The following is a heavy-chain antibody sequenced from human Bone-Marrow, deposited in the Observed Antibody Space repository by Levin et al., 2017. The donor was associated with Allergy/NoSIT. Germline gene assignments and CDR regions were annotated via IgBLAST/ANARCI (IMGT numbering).Heavy chain of an antibody. D-gene: IGHD2-15*01. Sequence: GSLRLSCDVYGSSFSGYFWSWIRQAPGRGLEWIGEVSHSGAADYEPSLESRVTISLDTSKSHFSLKLRSVTAADTAIYYCARGRRYPSDWGQGTQVTVSS. J-gene: IGHJ4*02. CDR1: GSSFSGYF. CDR3: ARGRRYPSD. V-gene: IGHV4-34*01. CDR2: VSHSGAA.